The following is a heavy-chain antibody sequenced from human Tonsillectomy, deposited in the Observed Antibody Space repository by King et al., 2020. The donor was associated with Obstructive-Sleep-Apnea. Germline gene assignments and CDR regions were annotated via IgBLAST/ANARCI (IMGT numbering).Heavy chain of an antibody. CDR2: IYYIGST. CDR3: AREESGYSYGHFDY. V-gene: IGHV4-59*08. J-gene: IGHJ4*02. Sequence: VQLQESGPGLVKPSETLSLTCTVSGGSISSYYWSWIRQPPGKGLEWSGYIYYIGSTNYNPSLKSRVTISVDTSKNQFSLKLRPETAADTAVYYCAREESGYSYGHFDYCGQGTLVTVSS. CDR1: GGSISSYY. D-gene: IGHD5-18*01.